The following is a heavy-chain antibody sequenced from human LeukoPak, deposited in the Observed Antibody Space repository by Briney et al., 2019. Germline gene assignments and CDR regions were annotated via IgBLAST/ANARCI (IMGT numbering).Heavy chain of an antibody. J-gene: IGHJ4*02. CDR1: GGSISSYY. CDR3: ARAGGYVLRYFDWSIAYDY. CDR2: IYYSGST. V-gene: IGHV4-59*01. D-gene: IGHD3-9*01. Sequence: SETLSLTCTVSGGSISSYYWSWIRQPPGKGLEWIGYIYYSGSTNYNPSLKSRVTISVDTSKSQFSLKLSSVTAADTAVYYCARAGGYVLRYFDWSIAYDYWGQGTLVTVSS.